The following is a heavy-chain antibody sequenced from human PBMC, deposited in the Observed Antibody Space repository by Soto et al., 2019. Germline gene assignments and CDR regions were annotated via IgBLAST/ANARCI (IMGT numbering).Heavy chain of an antibody. CDR1: GGSISSYY. J-gene: IGHJ4*02. CDR3: AATGSWYSSYSVDY. Sequence: SETLSLTCTVSGGSISSYYWSWIRQPPGKGLEWIGYIYYSGSTNYNPSLKSRVTISVDTSKNQFSLKLSSVTAADTAVYYCAATGSWYSSYSVDYWGQGTLVTVSS. CDR2: IYYSGST. D-gene: IGHD6-13*01. V-gene: IGHV4-59*01.